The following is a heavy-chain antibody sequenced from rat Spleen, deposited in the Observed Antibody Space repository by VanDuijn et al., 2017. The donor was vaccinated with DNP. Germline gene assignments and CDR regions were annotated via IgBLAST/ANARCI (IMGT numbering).Heavy chain of an antibody. CDR2: ITIGGDNS. V-gene: IGHV5S23*01. CDR1: GFIFSDYA. CDR3: ARSRLPGYYPFAC. D-gene: IGHD1-4*01. Sequence: EVQLVESGGGLVQPGKSLKLSCAASGFIFSDYAMAWVRQTPTKGLEWVASITIGGDNSYYRDSVKGRFTISRDNAKSTLYLQMNSLKSEDTATYYCARSRLPGYYPFACWGQGTLVTVSS. J-gene: IGHJ3*01.